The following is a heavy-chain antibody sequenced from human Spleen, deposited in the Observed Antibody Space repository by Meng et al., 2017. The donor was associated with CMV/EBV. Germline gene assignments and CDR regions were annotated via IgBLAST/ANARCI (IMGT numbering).Heavy chain of an antibody. CDR1: GYNFVTFG. CDR3: ARDPLEDFWSGYYGNYKGMDV. V-gene: IGHV1-69*04. J-gene: IGHJ6*02. D-gene: IGHD3-3*01. CDR2: IIPLRGIA. Sequence: SVKVSCKASGYNFVTFGISWVRQAPGQGLEWVGRIIPLRGIANYAQNMQGRVTITAEKSTNTVYMEVSSLRFEDTAVYYCARDPLEDFWSGYYGNYKGMDVWGQGTTVTVSS.